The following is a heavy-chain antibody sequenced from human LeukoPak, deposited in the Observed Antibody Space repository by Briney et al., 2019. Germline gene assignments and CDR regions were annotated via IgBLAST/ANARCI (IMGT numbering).Heavy chain of an antibody. V-gene: IGHV3-7*03. CDR1: GFTFSSYW. D-gene: IGHD3-10*01. CDR3: ARPPGFCGSPRTHIDSCYYWYFDL. J-gene: IGHJ2*01. Sequence: GGSLRLSCAASGFTFSSYWMSWVRQAPGKGLEWVANIKQDGSEKYYVDSVKGRFTISRDNAKNSLYLQMNSLPSEDTAVYYCARPPGFCGSPRTHIDSCYYWYFDLWGRGTLVTVSS. CDR2: IKQDGSEK.